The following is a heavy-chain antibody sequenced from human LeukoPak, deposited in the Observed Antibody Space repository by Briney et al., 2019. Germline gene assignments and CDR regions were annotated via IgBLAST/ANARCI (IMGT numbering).Heavy chain of an antibody. CDR1: GGSISSNTYY. CDR2: IYYSGST. Sequence: SETLSLTCTVSGGSISSNTYYWGWIRQPPGKGLEWIGSIYYSGSTYYNPSLKSRVTISVDTSKNQFSLKLSSVTAADTAVYYCARSGVIVREFDYWGQGTLVTVSS. J-gene: IGHJ4*02. V-gene: IGHV4-39*07. CDR3: ARSGVIVREFDY. D-gene: IGHD2/OR15-2a*01.